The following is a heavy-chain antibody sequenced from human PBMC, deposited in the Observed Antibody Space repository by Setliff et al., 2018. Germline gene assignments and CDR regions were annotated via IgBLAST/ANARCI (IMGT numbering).Heavy chain of an antibody. V-gene: IGHV1-24*01. CDR2: FDPEDGDT. CDR3: ATSVSWIQLVLYPQGHPEPFDY. D-gene: IGHD5-18*01. Sequence: ASVKVSCKVSGYTLTELSMHWVRQAPGKGLEWMGGFDPEDGDTIYAQKFQGRVTMTEDTSTDTAYMELSSLRSEDTAVYYCATSVSWIQLVLYPQGHPEPFDYWGQGTQVTVSS. CDR1: GYTLTELS. J-gene: IGHJ4*02.